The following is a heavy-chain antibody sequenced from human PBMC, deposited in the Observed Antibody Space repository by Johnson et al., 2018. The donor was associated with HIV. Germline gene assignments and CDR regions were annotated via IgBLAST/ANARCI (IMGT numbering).Heavy chain of an antibody. D-gene: IGHD6-6*01. J-gene: IGHJ3*02. V-gene: IGHV3-23*04. CDR3: ATGGIAARPGAFDI. CDR2: ISGSGGTT. CDR1: GFTFSSYA. Sequence: VQLVESGGGLVQPGGSLRLSCAASGFTFSSYAMSWVRQAPGKGLEWVSAISGSGGTTYYADSVKGRFTISRDNSKNTLFLQMNSLRAEDTAMYFCATGGIAARPGAFDIWGQGTMVTVSS.